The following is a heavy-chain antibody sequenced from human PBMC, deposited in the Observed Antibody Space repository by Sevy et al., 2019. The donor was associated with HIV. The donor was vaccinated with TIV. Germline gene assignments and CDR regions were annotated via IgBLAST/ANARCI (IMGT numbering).Heavy chain of an antibody. CDR3: AREGDYYGSGAYGMDV. CDR1: GYTFTGYY. Sequence: ASVKVSCKASGYTFTGYYMHWVRQAPGQGLEWMGWINPNSGGTNYAQKFQGRVTMTRDTSISTAYMELSRLRSDDTAVDYCAREGDYYGSGAYGMDVWGQGTTVTVSS. V-gene: IGHV1-2*02. D-gene: IGHD3-10*01. J-gene: IGHJ6*02. CDR2: INPNSGGT.